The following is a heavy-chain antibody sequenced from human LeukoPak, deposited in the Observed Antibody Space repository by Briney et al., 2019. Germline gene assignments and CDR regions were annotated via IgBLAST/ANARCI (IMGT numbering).Heavy chain of an antibody. CDR3: AREHSGYDFPGRDYYYMDV. J-gene: IGHJ6*03. CDR1: GFTFSSYS. Sequence: GGSLRLSCAASGFTFSSYSMNWVRQAPGKGLEWVSSISSTSRSYIYYADSVKGRSTISRDNAKNSLYLQMNSLRDEDTAVYYCAREHSGYDFPGRDYYYMDVWGKGTTVTVSS. D-gene: IGHD5-12*01. V-gene: IGHV3-21*01. CDR2: ISSTSRSYI.